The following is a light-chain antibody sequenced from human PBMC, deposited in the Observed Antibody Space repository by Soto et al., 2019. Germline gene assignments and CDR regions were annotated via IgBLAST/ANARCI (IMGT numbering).Light chain of an antibody. CDR1: QSVSSY. J-gene: IGKJ5*01. V-gene: IGKV3-11*01. Sequence: EIVWTQSPASLALSAGERATLSCRAGQSVSSYLAWYQQKPGQAPRLLIYDASNRATGIPARSSGRGSGTDFTLTISSLEPEDFAVYYCQPRSNWPITFGQGTRLEIK. CDR3: QPRSNWPIT. CDR2: DAS.